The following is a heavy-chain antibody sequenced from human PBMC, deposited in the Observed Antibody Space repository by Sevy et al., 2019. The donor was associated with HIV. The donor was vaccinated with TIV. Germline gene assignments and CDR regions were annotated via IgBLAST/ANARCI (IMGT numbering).Heavy chain of an antibody. J-gene: IGHJ4*02. D-gene: IGHD1-26*01. CDR3: ASPGGGSYYVVGYFDY. CDR2: ISYDGSNK. CDR1: GFTFSSYA. V-gene: IGHV3-30-3*01. Sequence: GGSLRLSCAASGFTFSSYAMHWVRQAPGKGLEWVAVISYDGSNKYYADSVKGRFTISRDNSKNTLYLQMNCLRAEDTAVYYCASPGGGSYYVVGYFDYWGQGTLVTVSS.